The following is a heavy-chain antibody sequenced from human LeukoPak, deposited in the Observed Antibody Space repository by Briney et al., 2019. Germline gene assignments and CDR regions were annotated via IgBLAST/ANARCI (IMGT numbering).Heavy chain of an antibody. V-gene: IGHV4-59*08. Sequence: SETLSLTCTVSGGSISSYYWSWIRQPPGKGLEWIGYIYYSGSTNYNPSLKSRVTISVDTSKNQFSLKLSFVTAADTAIYYCARSYGDHGGFDYWGQGTLVTVSS. CDR3: ARSYGDHGGFDY. CDR2: IYYSGST. D-gene: IGHD4-17*01. CDR1: GGSISSYY. J-gene: IGHJ4*02.